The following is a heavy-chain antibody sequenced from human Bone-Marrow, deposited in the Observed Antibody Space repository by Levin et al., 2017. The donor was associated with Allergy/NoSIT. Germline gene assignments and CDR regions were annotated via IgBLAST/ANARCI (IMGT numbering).Heavy chain of an antibody. V-gene: IGHV3-9*01. D-gene: IGHD2/OR15-2a*01. CDR2: ISWSSDTI. Sequence: GGSLRLSCEGSGFNFENFAMHWVRQVPGKGLEWVAGISWSSDTIRYGDSVKGRFSISRDNAKESVYLQMHSLRPDDTALYYCARSRFSTVTQVLDVWGQGTTVTVSS. CDR3: ARSRFSTVTQVLDV. CDR1: GFNFENFA. J-gene: IGHJ6*02.